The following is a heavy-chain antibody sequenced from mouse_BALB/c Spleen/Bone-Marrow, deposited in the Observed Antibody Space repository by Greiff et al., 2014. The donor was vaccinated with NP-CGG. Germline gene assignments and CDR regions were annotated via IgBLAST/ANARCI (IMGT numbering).Heavy chain of an antibody. V-gene: IGHV14-3*02. CDR2: IDPANGNT. D-gene: IGHD2-4*01. J-gene: IGHJ3*01. CDR3: AAYDYEGFAY. Sequence: VQLQQPGAELVKPGASVKLSCTASGFNIKDTYMHWVKQRPEQGLEWIGRIDPANGNTKYDPKFQGKATITADTSSNTAYLQLSSLTSEDTAVYYCAAYDYEGFAYWGQGTLVTVSA. CDR1: GFNIKDTY.